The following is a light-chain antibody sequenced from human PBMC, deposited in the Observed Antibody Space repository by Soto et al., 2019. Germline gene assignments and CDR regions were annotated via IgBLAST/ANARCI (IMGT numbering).Light chain of an antibody. CDR3: QSYDSSRNYV. CDR2: GNS. J-gene: IGLJ1*01. CDR1: SSNIGAGYD. V-gene: IGLV1-40*01. Sequence: QSVLTQPPSVSGAPGQRVTISCTGSSSNIGAGYDVHWYQQLPGTAPKLLIYGNSNRPSGVPDRFSGSKSGTSASLAITGLQAEDEADYYCQSYDSSRNYVFGTGIKLTVL.